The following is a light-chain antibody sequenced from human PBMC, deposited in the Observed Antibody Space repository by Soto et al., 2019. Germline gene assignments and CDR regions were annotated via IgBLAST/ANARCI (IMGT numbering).Light chain of an antibody. CDR3: QQSFSSPWT. Sequence: DIQMTQSPSTLSASVGDRVTITCRASQTINNKLAWYQKKPGKAPNLLISAASSLQSGVPSRFSGSGSGTDFTLTVSSLEPEDFATYYCQQSFSSPWTFGQGTKVEIK. V-gene: IGKV1-39*01. CDR2: AAS. J-gene: IGKJ1*01. CDR1: QTINNK.